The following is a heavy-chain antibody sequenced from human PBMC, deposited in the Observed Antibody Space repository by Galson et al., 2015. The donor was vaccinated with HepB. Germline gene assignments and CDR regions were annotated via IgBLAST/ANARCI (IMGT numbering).Heavy chain of an antibody. CDR1: GFTFSSYA. V-gene: IGHV3-30*04. CDR2: ISYDGSNK. D-gene: IGHD2-15*01. J-gene: IGHJ5*02. CDR3: ARADREYCSGGSCYFRFDP. Sequence: SLRLSCAASGFTFSSYAMHWVRQAPGKGLEWVAVISYDGSNKYYADSVKGRFTISRDNSKNTLYLQMNSLRAEDTAVYYCARADREYCSGGSCYFRFDPWGQGTLVTVSS.